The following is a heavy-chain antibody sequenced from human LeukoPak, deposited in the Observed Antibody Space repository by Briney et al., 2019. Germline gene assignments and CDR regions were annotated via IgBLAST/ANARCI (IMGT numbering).Heavy chain of an antibody. D-gene: IGHD7-27*01. V-gene: IGHV1-8*01. Sequence: GASVKVSCKASGYTFTTHDINWVRQATGQGLEWLGWMSPNSGDTGYAQKFQSRVTMTSDSSISTAYTELSSLRSEDTAIYYCVRTPPNWGFDYWGQGTLVTVSS. CDR2: MSPNSGDT. CDR1: GYTFTTHD. CDR3: VRTPPNWGFDY. J-gene: IGHJ4*02.